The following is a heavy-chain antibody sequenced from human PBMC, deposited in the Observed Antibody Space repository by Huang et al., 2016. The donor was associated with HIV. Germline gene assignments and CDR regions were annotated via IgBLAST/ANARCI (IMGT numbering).Heavy chain of an antibody. CDR2: ISYDGSNK. CDR1: RFTFSNYA. J-gene: IGHJ6*03. CDR3: ARDLWLRDLYYYYYMDV. Sequence: QVQLVESGGGVVQPGRSLRLSCAASRFTFSNYAMHWVRQAPGEGREWVAVISYDGSNKYYADSVKGRFTISRDNSKNTLYLQMNSLRAEDTAVYYCARDLWLRDLYYYYYMDVWGKGTTVTVSS. D-gene: IGHD5-12*01. V-gene: IGHV3-30-3*01.